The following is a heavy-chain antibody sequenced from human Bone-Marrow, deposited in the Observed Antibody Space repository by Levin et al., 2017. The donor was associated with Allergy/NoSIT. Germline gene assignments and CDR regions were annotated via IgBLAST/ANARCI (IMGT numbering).Heavy chain of an antibody. Sequence: ASVKVSCKASGYTFTGYYMHWVRQAPGQGLEWMGWINPNSGGTNYAQKFQGRVTMTRDTSISTAYMELSRLRSDDTAVYYCARDTGDGYYDSSGYYKYYYDYGMDVWGQGTTVTVSS. D-gene: IGHD3-22*01. CDR1: GYTFTGYY. CDR2: INPNSGGT. V-gene: IGHV1-2*02. CDR3: ARDTGDGYYDSSGYYKYYYDYGMDV. J-gene: IGHJ6*02.